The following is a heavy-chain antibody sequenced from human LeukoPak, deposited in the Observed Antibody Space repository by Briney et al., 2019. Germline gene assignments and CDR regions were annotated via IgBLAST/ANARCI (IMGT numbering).Heavy chain of an antibody. Sequence: SETLSLTCTVSGGSISSSSYYWGWIRQPPGKGLEWIGSIYYSGSTYYNPSLKSRVTISVDTSKNQFSLKLSSVTAADTAVYYCAIPGVTSYFDYWGQGTLVTVSS. CDR2: IYYSGST. CDR1: GGSISSSSYY. CDR3: AIPGVTSYFDY. V-gene: IGHV4-39*07. D-gene: IGHD3-10*01. J-gene: IGHJ4*02.